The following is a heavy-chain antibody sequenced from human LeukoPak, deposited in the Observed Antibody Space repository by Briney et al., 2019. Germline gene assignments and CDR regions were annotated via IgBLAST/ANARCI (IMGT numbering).Heavy chain of an antibody. J-gene: IGHJ4*02. CDR2: INHSGST. CDR1: GGSFSGYY. V-gene: IGHV4-34*01. D-gene: IGHD5-18*01. Sequence: SETLSLTCAVYGGSFSGYYWSWIRQPPGKGLEWIGEINHSGSTNFNPSLKSRVTISVDTSKNQFSLKLSSVTAADTAVYYCASASGYSYREGFHDYWGQGTLVTVSS. CDR3: ASASGYSYREGFHDY.